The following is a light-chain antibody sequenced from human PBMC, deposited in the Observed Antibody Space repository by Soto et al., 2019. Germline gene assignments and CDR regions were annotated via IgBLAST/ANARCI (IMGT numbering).Light chain of an antibody. V-gene: IGKV1-39*01. Sequence: DIQMTQSPSSLSASIGDRVTITCRTSQNINNYLNWYQQRPGKAPTLLIYAASTLQSGVPSRFSGSGSGTDFTLTISSLQPEDSATYYCQQTYNTYTFGPGTKLEIK. J-gene: IGKJ2*01. CDR1: QNINNY. CDR3: QQTYNTYT. CDR2: AAS.